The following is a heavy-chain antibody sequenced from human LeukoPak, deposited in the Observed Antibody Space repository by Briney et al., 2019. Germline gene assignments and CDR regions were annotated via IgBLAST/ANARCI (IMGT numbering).Heavy chain of an antibody. V-gene: IGHV3-20*04. CDR3: ARVGYRDDAFDI. CDR2: INWNGGST. Sequence: GGSLRLSCAASGFTFDDYGMSWVRQAPGKGLEWVSGINWNGGSTGYADSVKGRFTISRDNAKNSLYLQMNSLRAEDTAVYYCARVGYRDDAFDIWGQGTMVTVSS. CDR1: GFTFDDYG. D-gene: IGHD5-12*01. J-gene: IGHJ3*02.